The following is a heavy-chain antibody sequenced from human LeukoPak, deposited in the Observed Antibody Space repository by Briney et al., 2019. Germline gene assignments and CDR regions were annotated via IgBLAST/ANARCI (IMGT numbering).Heavy chain of an antibody. CDR3: AREGVDTAMVRWYFDY. D-gene: IGHD5-18*01. CDR2: INPSGGST. CDR1: GYTFTSYY. V-gene: IGHV1-46*01. Sequence: ASVKVSCKASGYTFTSYYMHWVRQAPGRGLEWMGIINPSGGSTSYAQKFQGRVTMTRDMSTSTVYMELSSLKSEDTAVYYCAREGVDTAMVRWYFDYWGQGTLVTVSS. J-gene: IGHJ4*02.